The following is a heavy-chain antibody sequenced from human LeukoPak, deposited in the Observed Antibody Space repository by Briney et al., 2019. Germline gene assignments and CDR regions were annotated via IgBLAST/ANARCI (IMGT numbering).Heavy chain of an antibody. D-gene: IGHD1-26*01. Sequence: GGSLRLSCAASGFTFSSYAMSWVRQAPGKGLEWVGRIKSKTDGGTADYAAPVKGRFTISRDDSKNTLYLQMNSLKTEDTAVYYCTTRARIVGATNDYWGQGTLVTVSS. J-gene: IGHJ4*02. CDR3: TTRARIVGATNDY. V-gene: IGHV3-15*01. CDR1: GFTFSSYA. CDR2: IKSKTDGGTA.